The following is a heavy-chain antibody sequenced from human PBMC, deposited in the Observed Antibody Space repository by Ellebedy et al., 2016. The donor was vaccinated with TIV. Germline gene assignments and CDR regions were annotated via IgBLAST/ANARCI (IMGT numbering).Heavy chain of an antibody. Sequence: GGSLRLXXAASGLTISTNYMNWVRQAPGKGLEWVSVIYSDGKTFYADSVKGRFAVSRDTSRNTLYLQMNGLTADDTAVYYCARDRTNWGFLDSWGQGTLVTVSS. D-gene: IGHD7-27*01. CDR2: IYSDGKT. CDR3: ARDRTNWGFLDS. V-gene: IGHV3-53*01. J-gene: IGHJ4*02. CDR1: GLTISTNY.